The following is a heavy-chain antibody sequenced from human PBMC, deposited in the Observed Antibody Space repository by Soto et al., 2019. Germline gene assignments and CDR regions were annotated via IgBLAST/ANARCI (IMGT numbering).Heavy chain of an antibody. D-gene: IGHD3-10*01. CDR1: GYSITSYW. V-gene: IGHV5-51*01. J-gene: IGHJ4*02. CDR2: IYPGDSDT. Sequence: GESLKISCRGSGYSITSYWIVWVRQMPGKGLEWMGIIYPGDSDTKYSPSFQGQVTISADKSITTAYLQWSSLEASDTAMYYCERLYYYGSGSCPDYWGQGTLVTVSS. CDR3: ERLYYYGSGSCPDY.